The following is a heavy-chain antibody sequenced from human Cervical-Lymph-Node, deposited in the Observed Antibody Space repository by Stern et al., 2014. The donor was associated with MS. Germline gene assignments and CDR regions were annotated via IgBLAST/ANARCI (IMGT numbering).Heavy chain of an antibody. Sequence: QLVQSGAEVKKPGASVKVSCKASGYTFTSYGISWVRQAPGQGLEWMGWISAYNGNTNYAQKLQGRVTMTTDTSTSTDYMELRSLRSDDTAVYYCARVLGGASAAAGLNWFDPWGQGTLVTVSS. D-gene: IGHD6-13*01. J-gene: IGHJ5*02. CDR3: ARVLGGASAAAGLNWFDP. V-gene: IGHV1-18*01. CDR1: GYTFTSYG. CDR2: ISAYNGNT.